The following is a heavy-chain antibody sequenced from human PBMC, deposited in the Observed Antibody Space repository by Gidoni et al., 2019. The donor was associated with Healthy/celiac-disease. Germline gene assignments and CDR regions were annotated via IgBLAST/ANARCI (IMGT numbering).Heavy chain of an antibody. CDR1: GGSLSSGSYY. V-gene: IGHV4-61*02. CDR2: IYTSGST. D-gene: IGHD6-19*01. Sequence: QVQLQESGPGLVKPSQTLSLTCTVSGGSLSSGSYYWSWIRQPAGKGLEWIGRIYTSGSTNYNPSLKSRVTISVDTSKNQFSLKLSSVTAADTAGYYCARDRGSSGWYLAIDYWGQGTLVTVSS. CDR3: ARDRGSSGWYLAIDY. J-gene: IGHJ4*02.